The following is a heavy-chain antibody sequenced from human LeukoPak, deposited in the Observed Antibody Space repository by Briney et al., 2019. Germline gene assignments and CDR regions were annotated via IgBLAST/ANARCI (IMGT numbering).Heavy chain of an antibody. D-gene: IGHD5-18*01. CDR1: GFTFSSYS. Sequence: GGSLRVSCAASGFTFSSYSMNWVRQAPGKGLEWVSSISSSSSYIYYADSVKGRFSISRDSSKNILYLQMNSLRAEDTAVYYCAKRKADSYGSYYYYYMDVWGKGTTVTISS. CDR3: AKRKADSYGSYYYYYMDV. J-gene: IGHJ6*03. V-gene: IGHV3-21*01. CDR2: ISSSSSYI.